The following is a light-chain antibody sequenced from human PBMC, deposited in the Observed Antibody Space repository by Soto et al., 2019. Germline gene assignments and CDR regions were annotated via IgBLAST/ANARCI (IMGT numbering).Light chain of an antibody. Sequence: QSPSSLSASVGDRVTITCRASQSISSYLNWYQQKPGKVPKLLIYAASSLQSGVPSRFSGSGSGTDFTLTISSLQPEDFATYYCQQSYSTPRTFGQGTKVDIK. CDR3: QQSYSTPRT. CDR2: AAS. V-gene: IGKV1-39*01. CDR1: QSISSY. J-gene: IGKJ1*01.